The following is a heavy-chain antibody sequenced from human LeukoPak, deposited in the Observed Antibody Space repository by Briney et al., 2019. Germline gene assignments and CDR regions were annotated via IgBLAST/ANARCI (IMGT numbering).Heavy chain of an antibody. CDR3: ARGLSAIVH. CDR2: IYYSGST. V-gene: IGHV4-59*12. D-gene: IGHD2-21*02. CDR1: GGSISSYY. J-gene: IGHJ4*02. Sequence: SETLSFTCTVSGGSISSYYWSWIRQPPGKGLEWIGYIYYSGSTNYNPSLKSRVTISVDTSKNQFSLKLSSVTAADTAVYYCARGLSAIVHWGQGTLVTVSS.